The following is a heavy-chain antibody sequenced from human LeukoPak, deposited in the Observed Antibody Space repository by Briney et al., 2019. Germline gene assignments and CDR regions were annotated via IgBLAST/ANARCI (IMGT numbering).Heavy chain of an antibody. CDR2: INPSGGST. J-gene: IGHJ6*02. V-gene: IGHV1-46*01. CDR3: ERVSGYCSGGSCYGLPSHGMDV. D-gene: IGHD2-15*01. Sequence: ASVKVSCKASGYTFTSYYMHWVRQAPGQGLEWMGIINPSGGSTSYAQKFQGRVTMTRDTSTSTVYMELSSLRSEDTAVYYCERVSGYCSGGSCYGLPSHGMDVWGQGTTVTVSS. CDR1: GYTFTSYY.